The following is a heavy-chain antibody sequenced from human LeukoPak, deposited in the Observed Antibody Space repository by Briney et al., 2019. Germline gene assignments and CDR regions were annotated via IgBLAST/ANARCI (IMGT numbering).Heavy chain of an antibody. J-gene: IGHJ4*02. Sequence: GASVKVSCKASGYTFTTYDISRVRQAPGQGLEWMGWISAYNGNTNYAQKLQGRVTMTTDTSTSTAYMELRSLRSDDTAVYYCARVMVRGVRPDYWGQGTLVTVSS. CDR3: ARVMVRGVRPDY. V-gene: IGHV1-18*01. CDR2: ISAYNGNT. D-gene: IGHD3-10*01. CDR1: GYTFTTYD.